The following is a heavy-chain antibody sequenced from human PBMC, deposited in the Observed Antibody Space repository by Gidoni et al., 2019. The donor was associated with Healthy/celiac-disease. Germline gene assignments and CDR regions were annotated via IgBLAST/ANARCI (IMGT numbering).Heavy chain of an antibody. CDR3: ARDCRTYYDFWSGYPRSGGFDY. D-gene: IGHD3-3*01. CDR1: GGSFSGYY. V-gene: IGHV4-34*01. Sequence: QVQLQQWGAGLLKPSETLSLTCAVYGGSFSGYYWSWIRQPPGKGLEWIGEINHSGSTNYNPSLKSRVTISVYTSKNQFSLKLSSVTAADTAVYYCARDCRTYYDFWSGYPRSGGFDYWGQGTLVTVSS. J-gene: IGHJ4*02. CDR2: INHSGST.